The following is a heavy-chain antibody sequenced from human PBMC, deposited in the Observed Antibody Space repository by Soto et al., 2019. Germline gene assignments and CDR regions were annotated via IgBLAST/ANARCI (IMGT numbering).Heavy chain of an antibody. Sequence: SVKVSCKALRGTFTNYAFSWVRQAPGQGLEWMGGIMPFFGSGNYAQKFQGRINITAAESTSSVYLELTSLRSEDTAVYYCARDRAGYYSHFVYWGQGTLVTVSS. V-gene: IGHV1-69*13. CDR3: ARDRAGYYSHFVY. J-gene: IGHJ4*02. D-gene: IGHD3-22*01. CDR2: IMPFFGSG. CDR1: RGTFTNYA.